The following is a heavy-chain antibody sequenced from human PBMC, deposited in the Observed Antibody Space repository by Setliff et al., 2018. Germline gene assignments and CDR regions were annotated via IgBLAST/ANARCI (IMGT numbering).Heavy chain of an antibody. CDR1: GLPFRSYG. CDR2: IWYDGSNK. Sequence: PGGSLRLSCVASGLPFRSYGMHWVRQAPGKGLEWVAVIWYDGSNKYYADSVKGRFTISRDNSKNTLYLQMNSLRAEDTAVYYCAKPHEDTAMADDLKYYYYYYGMDVWGQGTTVTVSS. CDR3: AKPHEDTAMADDLKYYYYYYGMDV. J-gene: IGHJ6*02. D-gene: IGHD5-18*01. V-gene: IGHV3-33*06.